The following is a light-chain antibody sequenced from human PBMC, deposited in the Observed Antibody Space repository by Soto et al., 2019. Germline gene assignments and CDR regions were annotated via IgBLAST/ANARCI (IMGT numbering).Light chain of an antibody. J-gene: IGKJ5*01. Sequence: DMQMTQSPSTLSASVGDSVTITCRASQSISSYLNWYQQKPGKAPKLLIYAASSLQSGVPSRFSGSGPGTDFTLTISSLQPEDFATYYCQQSYSTPPITFGQGTRLEIK. CDR1: QSISSY. V-gene: IGKV1-39*01. CDR3: QQSYSTPPIT. CDR2: AAS.